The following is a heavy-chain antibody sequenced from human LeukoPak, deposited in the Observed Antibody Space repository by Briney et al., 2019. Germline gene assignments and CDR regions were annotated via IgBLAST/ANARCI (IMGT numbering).Heavy chain of an antibody. CDR2: FDPEDSET. CDR1: GYTLTRLS. V-gene: IGHV1-24*01. CDR3: ATPKPTGYSSSWFDY. D-gene: IGHD6-13*01. Sequence: ASLKVSCKISGYTLTRLSMHWVRQAPGKGLEWMGDFDPEDSETIYAQKFQGRVTMTEDTSTDTAYMELSSLRSEDTAGYYCATPKPTGYSSSWFDYWGQGTLVTVSS. J-gene: IGHJ4*02.